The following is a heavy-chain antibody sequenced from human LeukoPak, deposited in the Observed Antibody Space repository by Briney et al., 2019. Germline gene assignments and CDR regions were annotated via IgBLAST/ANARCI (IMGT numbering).Heavy chain of an antibody. V-gene: IGHV6-1*01. Sequence: SQTLSLTCAISGDSVSSNTAAWNWVRQSPSRGLEWLGRTYYRSKWYNEYAVSVKSRITINPDTSKNQFSLQLSSVTPEDTAVYYCARSTAGDAPFDYWGQGTLVTVSS. CDR2: TYYRSKWYN. D-gene: IGHD5-24*01. J-gene: IGHJ4*02. CDR1: GDSVSSNTAA. CDR3: ARSTAGDAPFDY.